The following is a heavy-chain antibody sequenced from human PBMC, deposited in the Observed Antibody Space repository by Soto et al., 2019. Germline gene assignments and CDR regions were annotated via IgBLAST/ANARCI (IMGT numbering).Heavy chain of an antibody. J-gene: IGHJ4*02. CDR1: GFTFSSYW. Sequence: GGSLRLSCAASGFTFSSYWMSWVRQAPGKGLEWVANIKQDGSEKYYVDSVKGRFTISRDNAKNSLYLQMNSLRAADTAVYYCARGGLAARPAQYYFDYWGQGTLVTVSS. V-gene: IGHV3-7*01. CDR2: IKQDGSEK. CDR3: ARGGLAARPAQYYFDY. D-gene: IGHD6-6*01.